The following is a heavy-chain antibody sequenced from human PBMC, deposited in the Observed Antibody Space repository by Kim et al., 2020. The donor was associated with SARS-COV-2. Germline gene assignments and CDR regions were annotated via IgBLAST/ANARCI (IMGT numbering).Heavy chain of an antibody. D-gene: IGHD6-13*01. Sequence: SETLSLTCAVYGGSFSGYYWSWIRQPPGKGLEWIGEINHSGSTNYNPSLKSRVTISVDTSKNQFSLKLSSVTAADTAVYYCARDRSSSWLRLGADIWGQGTMVTVSS. CDR3: ARDRSSSWLRLGADI. J-gene: IGHJ3*02. CDR2: INHSGST. V-gene: IGHV4-34*01. CDR1: GGSFSGYY.